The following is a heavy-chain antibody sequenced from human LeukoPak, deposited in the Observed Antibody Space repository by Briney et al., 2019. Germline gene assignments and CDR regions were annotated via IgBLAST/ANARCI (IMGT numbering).Heavy chain of an antibody. CDR2: INSDGTST. CDR3: ARYSVSHHAIDY. Sequence: GGSLRLSCAASGFTFSSYWMHWVRQAPGKGLVWVSRINSDGTSTSYADSVKGRFTISRDNAENTLYLQMNSLRAEDTALYYCARYSVSHHAIDYWGQGTLVTVSS. J-gene: IGHJ4*02. CDR1: GFTFSSYW. D-gene: IGHD1-26*01. V-gene: IGHV3-74*01.